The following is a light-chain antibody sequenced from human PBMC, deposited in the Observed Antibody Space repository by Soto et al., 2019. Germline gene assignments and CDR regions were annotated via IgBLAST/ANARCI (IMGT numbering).Light chain of an antibody. CDR1: QTVSSSH. CDR2: GTS. V-gene: IGKV3-20*01. Sequence: EIVLTQSPGTLSLSPGERATLSCRASQTVSSSHLAWYQQKPGQAPRLLIYGTSNRATGIPDRFSGSGSETDFTLTISRLEPEDFALYYCQHYDVSQWTFGQGTKVEI. J-gene: IGKJ1*01. CDR3: QHYDVSQWT.